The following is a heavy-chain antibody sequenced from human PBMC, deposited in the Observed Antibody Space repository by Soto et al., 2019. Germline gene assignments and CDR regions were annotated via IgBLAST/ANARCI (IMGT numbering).Heavy chain of an antibody. J-gene: IGHJ3*02. V-gene: IGHV3-9*01. Sequence: GGSLRLSCAASGFTFDDYAMHWVRQAPGKGLEWVSGISWNSGSIGYADSVKGRFTISRDNAKNSLYLQMNSLRAEDTALYYCAKDLSYYGSGIDFYDAFDIWGQGTMVTVSS. CDR3: AKDLSYYGSGIDFYDAFDI. CDR2: ISWNSGSI. CDR1: GFTFDDYA. D-gene: IGHD3-10*01.